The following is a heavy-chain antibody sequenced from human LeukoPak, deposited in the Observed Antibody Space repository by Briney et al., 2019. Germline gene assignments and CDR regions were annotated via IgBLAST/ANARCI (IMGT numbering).Heavy chain of an antibody. CDR2: ISAYNGNT. CDR3: ARGGVRCSSTSCHYYYYGMDV. J-gene: IGHJ6*02. Sequence: EASVTVSCKASGYTFTSYGISWVRQAPGQGLEWMGWISAYNGNTNYAQKLQGRVTMTTDTSTSTAYMELRSLRSDDTAVYYCARGGVRCSSTSCHYYYYGMDVWGQGTTVTVSS. V-gene: IGHV1-18*01. D-gene: IGHD2-2*01. CDR1: GYTFTSYG.